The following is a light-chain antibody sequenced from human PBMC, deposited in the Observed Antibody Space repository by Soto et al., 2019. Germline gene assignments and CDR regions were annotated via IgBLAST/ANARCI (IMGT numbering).Light chain of an antibody. CDR3: SSSASSSSVI. Sequence: QSVLTQPASVSGSPGQSIAISCTGTSSDVGAYDYVSWYQQHPGKAPKLMIYDVKYRPSGVSNRFSASKSGNTASQTISGLPAEDEADYCCSSSASSSSVIFGGGTKVTVL. J-gene: IGLJ2*01. CDR2: DVK. V-gene: IGLV2-14*01. CDR1: SSDVGAYDY.